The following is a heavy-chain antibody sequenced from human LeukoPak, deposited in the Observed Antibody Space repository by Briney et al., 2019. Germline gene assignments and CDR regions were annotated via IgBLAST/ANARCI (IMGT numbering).Heavy chain of an antibody. CDR1: GFTFSGYW. J-gene: IGHJ3*02. CDR2: IKPDGSGQ. CDR3: AKDPYHDGPSFGAFDI. V-gene: IGHV3-7*04. D-gene: IGHD3-10*01. Sequence: GGPLTLSCEASGFTFSGYWMSWVRQTPGKGLEWVANIKPDGSGQIYVDAVKGRFTISRDNAKNSVFLQMNSLRGDDTAVYYCAKDPYHDGPSFGAFDIWGQGTIVTVSS.